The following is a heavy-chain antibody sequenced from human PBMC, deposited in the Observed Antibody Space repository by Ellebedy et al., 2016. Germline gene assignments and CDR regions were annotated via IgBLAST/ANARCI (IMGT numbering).Heavy chain of an antibody. CDR2: IYYSGST. D-gene: IGHD2-2*01. CDR3: ARYLLEDIVVVPAAMREVASGLYNWFDP. V-gene: IGHV4-39*07. CDR1: GGSISSSSYY. Sequence: SETLSLXXTVSGGSISSSSYYWGWIRQPPGKGLGWIGSIYYSGSTYYNPSLKSRVTISVDTSKNQFSLKLSSVTAADTAVYYCARYLLEDIVVVPAAMREVASGLYNWFDPWGQGTLVTVSS. J-gene: IGHJ5*02.